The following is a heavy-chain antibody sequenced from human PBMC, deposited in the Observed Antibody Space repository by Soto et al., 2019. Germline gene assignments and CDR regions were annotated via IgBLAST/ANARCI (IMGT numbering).Heavy chain of an antibody. J-gene: IGHJ4*02. CDR2: IYYSGST. Sequence: SETLSLTCTVSGGSISSYYWSWIRQPPGEGLEWIGYIYYSGSTNYNPSLKSRFTISVDTSKNQFSLKLSSVTAADTSVYYCARGTDYDFWSGYYYFDYWGQGTLVTVSS. CDR3: ARGTDYDFWSGYYYFDY. V-gene: IGHV4-59*01. D-gene: IGHD3-3*01. CDR1: GGSISSYY.